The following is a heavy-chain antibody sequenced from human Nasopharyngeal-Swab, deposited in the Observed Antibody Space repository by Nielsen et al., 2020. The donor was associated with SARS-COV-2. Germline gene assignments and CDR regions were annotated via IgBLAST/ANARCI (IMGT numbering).Heavy chain of an antibody. Sequence: GGSLRLSCTASGFTFGDYAMSWFRQAPGKGLEWVGFIRSKAYGGTTEYAASVKGRFTISRDDSKSIAYLQMNSLKTEDTAVYYCTRDPTVRGADYYGMDVWGQGTTVTVSS. CDR3: TRDPTVRGADYYGMDV. V-gene: IGHV3-49*03. D-gene: IGHD3-10*01. CDR2: IRSKAYGGTT. CDR1: GFTFGDYA. J-gene: IGHJ6*02.